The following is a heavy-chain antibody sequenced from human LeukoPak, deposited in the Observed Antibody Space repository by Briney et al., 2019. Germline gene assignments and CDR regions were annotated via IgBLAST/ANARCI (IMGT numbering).Heavy chain of an antibody. Sequence: ASVKVSCKASGYTFTSYDINWVRQATGQGLEWMGWMNPNSGNTGYAQKFQGRVTMARNTSISTAYMELSSLRSEDTAVYYCARGSTDDFRSGYYKYYFDYWGQGTLVTVSS. CDR2: MNPNSGNT. V-gene: IGHV1-8*01. D-gene: IGHD3-3*01. CDR1: GYTFTSYD. CDR3: ARGSTDDFRSGYYKYYFDY. J-gene: IGHJ4*02.